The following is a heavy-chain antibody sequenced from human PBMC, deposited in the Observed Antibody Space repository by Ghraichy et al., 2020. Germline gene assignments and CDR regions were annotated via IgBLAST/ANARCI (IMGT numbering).Heavy chain of an antibody. Sequence: SETLSLTCAVYGGSFSGYYWSWIRQPPGKGLEWIGEINHSGSTNYNPSLKSRVTISVDTSKNQFSLKLSSVTAADTAVYYCASFEGWSSSGWKYYFDYWGQGTLVTVSS. CDR2: INHSGST. CDR3: ASFEGWSSSGWKYYFDY. V-gene: IGHV4-34*01. CDR1: GGSFSGYY. D-gene: IGHD6-19*01. J-gene: IGHJ4*02.